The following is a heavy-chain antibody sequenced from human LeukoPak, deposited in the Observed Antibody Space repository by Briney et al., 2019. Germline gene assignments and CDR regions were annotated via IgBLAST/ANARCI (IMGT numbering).Heavy chain of an antibody. D-gene: IGHD3-3*01. V-gene: IGHV3-43D*04. Sequence: AGGSLRLSCAASGFTFDDYAMHWVRQAPGKGLEWVSLISWDGGSTYYADSVKGRFTISRDNSKNSLYLQMNSLRAEDTALYYCAKDITIFGVVPCFDYWGQGILVTVSS. CDR2: ISWDGGST. CDR3: AKDITIFGVVPCFDY. J-gene: IGHJ4*02. CDR1: GFTFDDYA.